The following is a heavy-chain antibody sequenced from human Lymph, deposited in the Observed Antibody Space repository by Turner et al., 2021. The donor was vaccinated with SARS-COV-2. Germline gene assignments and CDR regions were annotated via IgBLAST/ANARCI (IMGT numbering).Heavy chain of an antibody. CDR3: AGQAVAGTSLGYYYYGMDV. Sequence: EVQLVVSGGGLVKPGGSLGPSCAASGFTFRSYSFHWVRQAPGKGLEWVSSISSSSTYIYYADSVKGRFTISRDNAKNSLYLQMNSLRAEDTAVYYCAGQAVAGTSLGYYYYGMDVWGQGTTVTVSS. CDR2: ISSSSTYI. V-gene: IGHV3-21*01. J-gene: IGHJ6*02. D-gene: IGHD6-19*01. CDR1: GFTFRSYS.